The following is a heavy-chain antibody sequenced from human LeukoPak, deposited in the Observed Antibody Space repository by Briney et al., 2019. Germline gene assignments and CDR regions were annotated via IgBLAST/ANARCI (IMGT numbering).Heavy chain of an antibody. CDR3: AREDPGPFDAFDT. Sequence: GGSLRLSCAASGFTFADYAMSWVRQAPGKGLEWVSGISDSGGTTYYADSVKGRFTISRDNSKNTLYLQMNSLRAEDTATYYCAREDPGPFDAFDTWGQGARVTVSS. V-gene: IGHV3-23*01. CDR1: GFTFADYA. CDR2: ISDSGGTT. J-gene: IGHJ3*02.